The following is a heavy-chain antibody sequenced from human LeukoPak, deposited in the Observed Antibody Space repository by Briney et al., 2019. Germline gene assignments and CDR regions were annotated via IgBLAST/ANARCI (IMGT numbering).Heavy chain of an antibody. CDR2: FDPEDGET. CDR3: ARRGPRGYYQNWFDP. Sequence: ASVKVSCKVSGYTLTELSMHWVRQAPGKGLEWMGGFDPEDGETIYAQKFQGRVTMTEDTSTDTAYMELSSLRSEDTAVYYCARRGPRGYYQNWFDPWGQGTLVTVSS. CDR1: GYTLTELS. D-gene: IGHD3-3*01. J-gene: IGHJ5*02. V-gene: IGHV1-24*01.